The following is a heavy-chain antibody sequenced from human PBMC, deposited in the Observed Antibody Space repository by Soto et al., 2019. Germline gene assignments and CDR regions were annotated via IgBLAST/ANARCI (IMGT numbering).Heavy chain of an antibody. CDR1: GFTFSSYG. CDR2: ISYDGSNK. D-gene: IGHD3-10*01. J-gene: IGHJ6*02. V-gene: IGHV3-30*18. Sequence: GGSLRLSCAASGFTFSSYGMHWVRQAPGKGLEWVAVISYDGSNKYYADSVKGRFTISRDNSKNTLYLQMNSLRAEDTAVYYCAKDRLYYYGSGNFYYGMDVWGQGTTVTVSS. CDR3: AKDRLYYYGSGNFYYGMDV.